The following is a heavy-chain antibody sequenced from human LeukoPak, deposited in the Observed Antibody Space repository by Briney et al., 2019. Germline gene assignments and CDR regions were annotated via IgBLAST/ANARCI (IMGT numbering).Heavy chain of an antibody. J-gene: IGHJ4*02. Sequence: SETLSLTCTVSGGSISSYYWSWIRQPPGKGLEWIGYIYYSGSTNYNPSLKSRVTISVDTSKNQFSLKLSSVTAADTAVYYCAKGGLCSGTSTLYPYFFDSWGQGTLVAVSS. V-gene: IGHV4-59*01. CDR1: GGSISSYY. CDR2: IYYSGST. CDR3: AKGGLCSGTSTLYPYFFDS. D-gene: IGHD3-10*02.